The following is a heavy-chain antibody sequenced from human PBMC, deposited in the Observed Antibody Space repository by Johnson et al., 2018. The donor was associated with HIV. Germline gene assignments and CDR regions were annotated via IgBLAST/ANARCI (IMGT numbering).Heavy chain of an antibody. CDR1: QFTFSRYY. CDR3: AKIPAALPLDAFDI. J-gene: IGHJ3*02. V-gene: IGHV3-25*03. CDR2: VNPNGGHT. Sequence: VQLVESGGGLAKPAWSPRLSCAASQFTFSRYYMNCVRLAPGNGLELVGQVNPNGGHTYLTDSGQDRFITSRDNAKNTLHLQMNSLRAEDTAVYYCAKIPAALPLDAFDIWGQGTMVTVSS. D-gene: IGHD2-2*01.